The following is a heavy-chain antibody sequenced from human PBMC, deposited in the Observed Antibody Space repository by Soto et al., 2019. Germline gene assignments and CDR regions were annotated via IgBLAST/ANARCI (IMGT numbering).Heavy chain of an antibody. CDR2: ISGSGDST. D-gene: IGHD1-26*01. CDR3: ARRGSGSYYDY. Sequence: PGGSLRLSCAASGFTFSSYAMRWVRQAPGKGLEWVSAISGSGDSTYYADSVKGRFTISRDNSRNTLYLQMNSLRAEDTAVYYCARRGSGSYYDYWGQGTLVTVSS. V-gene: IGHV3-23*01. CDR1: GFTFSSYA. J-gene: IGHJ4*02.